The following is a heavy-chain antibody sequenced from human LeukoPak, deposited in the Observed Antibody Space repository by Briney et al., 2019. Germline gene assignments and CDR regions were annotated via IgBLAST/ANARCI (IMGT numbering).Heavy chain of an antibody. CDR1: GFTFDDYA. Sequence: SLRLSCAASGFTFDDYAMHWVRQAPGKGLEWVSGISWNSGSIGYADSVKGRFTISRDNAKNSLYLQMNSLRAEDTALYYCAKGRRGYSYGYFDYWGQGTLVTVSS. D-gene: IGHD5-18*01. V-gene: IGHV3-9*01. J-gene: IGHJ4*02. CDR2: ISWNSGSI. CDR3: AKGRRGYSYGYFDY.